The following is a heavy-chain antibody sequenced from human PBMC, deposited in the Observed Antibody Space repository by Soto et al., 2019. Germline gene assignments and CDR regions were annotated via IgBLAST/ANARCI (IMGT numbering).Heavy chain of an antibody. CDR2: INGDGSRT. Sequence: EVQLAESGGGLVQPGGSLRLSCVVSGFTFSSYWMHWVRQTPGKGLVWVSGINGDGSRTKYADSVKGRFTISRDNAENTVYLQMNSLRAEDTAVYYCARDHWGPGEGAGDYWGQGTLVTVSS. CDR3: ARDHWGPGEGAGDY. D-gene: IGHD7-27*01. J-gene: IGHJ4*02. CDR1: GFTFSSYW. V-gene: IGHV3-74*03.